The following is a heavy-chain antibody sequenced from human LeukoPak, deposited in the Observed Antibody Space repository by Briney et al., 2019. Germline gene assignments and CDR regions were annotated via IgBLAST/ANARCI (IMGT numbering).Heavy chain of an antibody. D-gene: IGHD1-26*01. V-gene: IGHV3-23*01. CDR1: GFTFSNFL. CDR2: ISGSGGST. Sequence: LPGGSLRLSCAASGFTFSNFLMTWVRQAPGKGPEWVSAISGSGGSTYYADSVKGRFTISRDNSKNTLYLQMNSLRAEDTAVYYCAKGEKWELLLGVFLDYWGQGTLVTVSS. CDR3: AKGEKWELLLGVFLDY. J-gene: IGHJ4*02.